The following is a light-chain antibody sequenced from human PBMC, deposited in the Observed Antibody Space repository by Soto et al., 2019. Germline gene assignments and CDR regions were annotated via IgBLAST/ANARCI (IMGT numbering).Light chain of an antibody. Sequence: DIVWTQYPGPLSLSPGERATLSCRSSQSVSNNYLAWYQQKPGQAPRLLIYGASSRATGIPDRFSGSGSGTDFTLTISRLEPEDFAVYYCQQDGSSPETFGQGTKVDIK. V-gene: IGKV3-20*01. J-gene: IGKJ1*01. CDR3: QQDGSSPET. CDR1: QSVSNNY. CDR2: GAS.